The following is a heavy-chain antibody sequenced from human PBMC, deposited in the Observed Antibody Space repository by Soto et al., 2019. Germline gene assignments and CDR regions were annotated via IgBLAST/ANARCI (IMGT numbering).Heavy chain of an antibody. CDR1: GYTFTDYF. CDR2: INPYSGRA. D-gene: IGHD2-21*01. J-gene: IGHJ3*02. V-gene: IGHV1-2*02. CDR3: ARLMHYSHSGGSSHSGFDM. Sequence: ASVKVSCKASGYTFTDYFIHWVRQAPGQGLEWIGWINPYSGRAELSRKFQGRVTMTRDTSISTAYMEVSSLRSDDTAVFYCARLMHYSHSGGSSHSGFDMWGQGTLVTVSS.